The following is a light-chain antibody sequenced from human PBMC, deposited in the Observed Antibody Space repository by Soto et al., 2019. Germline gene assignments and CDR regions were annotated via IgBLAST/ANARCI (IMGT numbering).Light chain of an antibody. J-gene: IGKJ5*01. V-gene: IGKV3-11*01. CDR3: QQRSNWPPAT. CDR2: DAS. Sequence: EIVLTQSPATLSLSPGERATLSCRASQSVSSYLAWYQQKPGQDPRLLIYDASNRATGIPARFSGSGSGTDFTLTISGLEPEDFAVYYCQQRSNWPPATFGQGARLEIQ. CDR1: QSVSSY.